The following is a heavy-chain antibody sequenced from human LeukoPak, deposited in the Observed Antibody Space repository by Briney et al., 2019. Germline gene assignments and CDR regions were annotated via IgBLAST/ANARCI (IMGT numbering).Heavy chain of an antibody. CDR3: ARDIAAAGTMLYY. Sequence: ASVKVSCKASGYTFTGYYMHWVRQAPGQGLEWMGWINPNSGGTNYAQKFQGRVTMTRDTSNSTAYMELSRLRSDDTAVYYCARDIAAAGTMLYYWGQGTLVTVSS. CDR2: INPNSGGT. J-gene: IGHJ4*02. D-gene: IGHD6-13*01. V-gene: IGHV1-2*02. CDR1: GYTFTGYY.